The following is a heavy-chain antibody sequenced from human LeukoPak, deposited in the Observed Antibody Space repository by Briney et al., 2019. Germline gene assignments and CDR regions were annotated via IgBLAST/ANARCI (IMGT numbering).Heavy chain of an antibody. CDR2: ISAYNGNT. Sequence: ASVKVSCKASGYTFTGYYMHWVRQAPGQGLEWMGWISAYNGNTNYAQKLQGRVTMTTDTSTSTAYMELRSLRSDDTAVYYCATTLGGYYFDYWGQGTLVTVSS. V-gene: IGHV1-18*04. J-gene: IGHJ4*02. D-gene: IGHD3-22*01. CDR3: ATTLGGYYFDY. CDR1: GYTFTGYY.